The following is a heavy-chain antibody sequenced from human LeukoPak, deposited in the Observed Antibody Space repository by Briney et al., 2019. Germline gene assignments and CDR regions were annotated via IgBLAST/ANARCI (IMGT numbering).Heavy chain of an antibody. CDR2: IYQSGNT. Sequence: SETLSLTCAVYGGSFSIYYWSWIRRYPGKGLEWIGEIYQSGNTNYNPSLESRVTISVDTSKNQFSLKLTSVTAADTAVYYCARLCNGGSCTNDYWGQGTLVTVSS. CDR3: ARLCNGGSCTNDY. V-gene: IGHV4-34*01. CDR1: GGSFSIYY. J-gene: IGHJ4*02. D-gene: IGHD2-15*01.